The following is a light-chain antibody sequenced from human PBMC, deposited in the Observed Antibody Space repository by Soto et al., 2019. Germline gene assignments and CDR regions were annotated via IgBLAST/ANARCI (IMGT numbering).Light chain of an antibody. CDR2: GAS. V-gene: IGKV3-15*01. CDR1: ESVSSN. CDR3: QQYNSCPPYT. Sequence: EIVMTQSPDTLSVSPGERATVSCRASESVSSNLAWYQQKAGQAPRLLIYGASTRATGIPARFSGSGSGTEFTLTISTLQSEDVAIYYCQQYNSCPPYTFGQGTKLEI. J-gene: IGKJ2*01.